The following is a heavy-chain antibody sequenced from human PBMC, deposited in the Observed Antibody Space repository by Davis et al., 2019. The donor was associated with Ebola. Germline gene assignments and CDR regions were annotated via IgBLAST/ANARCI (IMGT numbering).Heavy chain of an antibody. CDR2: INPNDGRT. D-gene: IGHD5-12*01. V-gene: IGHV1-46*03. CDR1: GYTFTNYY. J-gene: IGHJ3*02. CDR3: TTPGGQDSGYDVFDI. Sequence: ASVKVSCKASGYTFTNYYMHWVRQAPGQGLEWMGMINPNDGRTIHAQKFQGRVTVTSDTSTTTVYMDLSSLRSEDTALYYCTTPGGQDSGYDVFDIWGQGTMVTVSS.